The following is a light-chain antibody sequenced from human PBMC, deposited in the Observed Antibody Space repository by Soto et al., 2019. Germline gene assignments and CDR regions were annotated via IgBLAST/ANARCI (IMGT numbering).Light chain of an antibody. CDR2: GAS. J-gene: IGKJ2*01. Sequence: EIVLTQSPATLSLSPGERAALSCRASQSINSELAWYQQKPGQPPRLLIYGASTRATGVPARCTGSESGSEFTLTISGLQSEDFAVYYCQQGHNWPLTFGQGIRLEI. CDR3: QQGHNWPLT. CDR1: QSINSE. V-gene: IGKV3-15*01.